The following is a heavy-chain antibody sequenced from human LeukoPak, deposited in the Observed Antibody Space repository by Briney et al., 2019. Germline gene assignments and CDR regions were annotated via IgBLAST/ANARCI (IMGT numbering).Heavy chain of an antibody. CDR3: ALLAVASDFDY. J-gene: IGHJ4*02. V-gene: IGHV3-48*04. CDR1: GFTFSSYG. CDR2: IGSSGTTI. Sequence: GGSLRLSCAASGFTFSSYGMHWVRQAPGKGLEWVSNIGSSGTTIYYADSVKGRFSISRDNAKNSLYLQMNSLRVEDTAVYYCALLAVASDFDYWGQGALVAVSS. D-gene: IGHD6-19*01.